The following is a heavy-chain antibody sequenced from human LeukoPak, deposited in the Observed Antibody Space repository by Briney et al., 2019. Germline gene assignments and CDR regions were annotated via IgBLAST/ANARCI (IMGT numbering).Heavy chain of an antibody. Sequence: SETLSLTCTVSGGSISSTNYYWGWIRQPPGKGLEWIGYIYYSGSTNYNPSLESRVTISVDTSKNQFSLKLSSVTAADTAVYYCARLFSLGSLSIISWFDPWGQGTLVTVSS. V-gene: IGHV4-61*05. CDR1: GGSISSTNYY. CDR2: IYYSGST. J-gene: IGHJ5*02. CDR3: ARLFSLGSLSIISWFDP. D-gene: IGHD3-10*01.